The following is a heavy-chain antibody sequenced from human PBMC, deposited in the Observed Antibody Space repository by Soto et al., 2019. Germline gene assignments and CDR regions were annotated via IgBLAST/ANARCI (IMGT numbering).Heavy chain of an antibody. Sequence: GASVKVSCKASGGTFSSYAISWVRQAPGQGLEWMGGIIPIFGTANYAQKFQGRVTITADESTSTAYMELSSLRSEDTAVYYCALHSSGGNGGEESYGMDVWGQGTTVTVSS. CDR2: IIPIFGTA. D-gene: IGHD2-15*01. CDR3: ALHSSGGNGGEESYGMDV. CDR1: GGTFSSYA. V-gene: IGHV1-69*13. J-gene: IGHJ6*02.